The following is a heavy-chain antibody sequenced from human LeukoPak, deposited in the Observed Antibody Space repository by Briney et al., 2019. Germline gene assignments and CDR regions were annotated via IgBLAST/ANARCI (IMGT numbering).Heavy chain of an antibody. Sequence: SGGSLRLSCAASGFTFSSYAMTWVRQAPGKGLEWVSAICGGGSSTYYADSVKGRFTISRDNSKNTLYLQMNSLRAEDTAVYYCAKNEGNGYFDYWGQGTLVTVSS. CDR1: GFTFSSYA. CDR3: AKNEGNGYFDY. J-gene: IGHJ4*02. V-gene: IGHV3-23*01. D-gene: IGHD3-22*01. CDR2: ICGGGSST.